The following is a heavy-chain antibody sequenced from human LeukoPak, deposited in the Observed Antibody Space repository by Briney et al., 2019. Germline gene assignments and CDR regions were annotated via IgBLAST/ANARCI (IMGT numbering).Heavy chain of an antibody. CDR3: ARDTSWEQLVLHYYYYGMDV. J-gene: IGHJ6*02. D-gene: IGHD6-13*01. V-gene: IGHV4-30-4*01. CDR1: GGSISSGDYY. Sequence: PSETLSLTCSVSGGSISSGDYYWSWIRQPPGKGLEWIGYIFYGGNIYHNASLKSRLTISVDTSKNQLSLKLSSVTAADTAVYYCARDTSWEQLVLHYYYYGMDVWGQGTTVTVSS. CDR2: IFYGGNI.